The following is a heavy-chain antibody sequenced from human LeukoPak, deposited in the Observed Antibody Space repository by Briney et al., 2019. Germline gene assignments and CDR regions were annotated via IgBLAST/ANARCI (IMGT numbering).Heavy chain of an antibody. J-gene: IGHJ4*02. CDR3: ARESGKFDY. V-gene: IGHV3-43*02. CDR1: GLPIGDFA. CDR2: ISDDGVST. Sequence: GGSLRLSCVASGLPIGDFAMHWVRQAPGQGLEWVSLISDDGVSTFFADSVKGRFSISRDNSKNSLFLEMSSLRTEDTAMYYCARESGKFDYWGQGTLVAVSS.